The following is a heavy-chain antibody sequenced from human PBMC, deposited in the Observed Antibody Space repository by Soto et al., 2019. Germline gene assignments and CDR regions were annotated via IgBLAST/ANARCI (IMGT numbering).Heavy chain of an antibody. Sequence: ASVKVSCKASGYSFDSFGISWVRQAPGQGLEWMGRVNAHNHITKYAQKFQDRVAMTIDTSTGTAYMELRSLTSDDTAIYYCAKNGQPPYYYYGLDVWGQGTKVTVSS. CDR3: AKNGQPPYYYYGLDV. J-gene: IGHJ6*02. D-gene: IGHD2-8*01. CDR1: GYSFDSFG. V-gene: IGHV1-18*01. CDR2: VNAHNHIT.